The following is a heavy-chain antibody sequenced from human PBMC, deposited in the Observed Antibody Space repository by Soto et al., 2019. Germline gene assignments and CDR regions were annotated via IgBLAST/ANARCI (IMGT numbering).Heavy chain of an antibody. CDR1: GFTFNTHA. CDR2: IAYDGNEK. J-gene: IGHJ6*02. V-gene: IGHV3-30*18. Sequence: QVQLVESGGGVVQPGTSLRLSCAASGFTFNTHAMHWVRQAPGKGLEWMAVIAYDGNEKFYADSVKGRFTISRDNSKNALYLQINTLRNEDTAVYYCGKDVGDYVPYYYGVDVWGQGTTVTVSS. D-gene: IGHD1-26*01. CDR3: GKDVGDYVPYYYGVDV.